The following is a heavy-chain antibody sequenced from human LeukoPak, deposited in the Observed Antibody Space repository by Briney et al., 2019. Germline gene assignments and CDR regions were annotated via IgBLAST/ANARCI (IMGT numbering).Heavy chain of an antibody. D-gene: IGHD4-17*01. CDR3: TRSLYGDYVFN. CDR1: GFTFGDYA. V-gene: IGHV3-49*03. CDR2: IRSKAYGGTT. J-gene: IGHJ4*02. Sequence: GEFLKISCTASGFTFGDYAMSWFRQAPGKGLEWVGFIRSKAYGGTTECAASVKGRFTISRDDSKSIAYLQMNSLKTEDTAVYYCTRSLYGDYVFNWGQGTLVTVSS.